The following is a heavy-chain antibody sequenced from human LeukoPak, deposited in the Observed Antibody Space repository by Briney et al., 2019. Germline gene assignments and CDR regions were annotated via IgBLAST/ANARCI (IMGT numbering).Heavy chain of an antibody. Sequence: SETLSLTCTVSGDSISSSSYYWRWIRQPPGEGLEWFGSIYYSGSTYYNPSLKSRVTTFVDTSKNQFSLQVNSGTAADTAVHYCARVSGYCTEGVCRFDYWGEGTLVTVSS. CDR2: IYYSGST. J-gene: IGHJ4*02. D-gene: IGHD2-8*01. CDR3: ARVSGYCTEGVCRFDY. CDR1: GDSISSSSYY. V-gene: IGHV4-39*01.